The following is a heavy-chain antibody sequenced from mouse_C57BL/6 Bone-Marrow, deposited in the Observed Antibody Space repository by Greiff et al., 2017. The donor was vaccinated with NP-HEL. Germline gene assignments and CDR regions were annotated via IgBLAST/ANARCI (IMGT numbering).Heavy chain of an antibody. D-gene: IGHD1-1*01. Sequence: EVMLVESGGGLVKPGGSLKLSCAASGFTFSDYGMHWVRQAPEKGLEWVAYISSGSSTIYYADTVKGRFTISRDNAKNTLFLQMTSLRSEDTAMYYCARRGYYGSSSSYYFDYWGQGTTLTVSS. J-gene: IGHJ2*01. CDR1: GFTFSDYG. CDR3: ARRGYYGSSSSYYFDY. V-gene: IGHV5-17*01. CDR2: ISSGSSTI.